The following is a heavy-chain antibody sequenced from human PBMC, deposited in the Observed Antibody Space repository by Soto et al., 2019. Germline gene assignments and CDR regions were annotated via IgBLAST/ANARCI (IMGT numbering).Heavy chain of an antibody. V-gene: IGHV2-5*02. Sequence: QITLKESGPTMVKPTPTLTLTCTFLCFSLTTNGVGVSWIRQPPGQALEWLGLIYWDDDARYSPTLKSRLTISKHISKSQVVLTLTDMDPVDAATYFCVHHVTGGSFDVWGQGSRVTVSS. CDR3: VHHVTGGSFDV. CDR2: IYWDDDA. J-gene: IGHJ3*01. D-gene: IGHD4-4*01. CDR1: CFSLTTNGVG.